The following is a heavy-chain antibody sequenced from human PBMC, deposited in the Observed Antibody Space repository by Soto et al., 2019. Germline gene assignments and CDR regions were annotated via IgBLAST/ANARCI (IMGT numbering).Heavy chain of an antibody. V-gene: IGHV4-39*01. Sequence: PSETLSLTYSVSDDSINSDKYYWGWIRQPPGKGLEWIGSIYYRGNAYYNPPLQTRVTISLDKSKSQFSLKLNSVTAADSAVYFCARLEGLATISYYFDFWGPGALVTVSS. CDR1: DDSINSDKYY. CDR2: IYYRGNA. J-gene: IGHJ4*02. CDR3: ARLEGLATISYYFDF. D-gene: IGHD3-9*01.